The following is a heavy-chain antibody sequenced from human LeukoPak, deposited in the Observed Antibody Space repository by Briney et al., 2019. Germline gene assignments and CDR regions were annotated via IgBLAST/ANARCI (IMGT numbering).Heavy chain of an antibody. CDR1: GFTFSSYW. J-gene: IGHJ4*02. Sequence: GGSLRPSCAASGFTFSSYWMSWVRQAPGKGLEWVANIKQDGSEKYYVDSVKGRFTISRDNAKNSLYLQMNSLRAEDTAVYYCVRTLEAAADFDYWGQGTLVTVSS. V-gene: IGHV3-7*03. CDR3: VRTLEAAADFDY. D-gene: IGHD6-13*01. CDR2: IKQDGSEK.